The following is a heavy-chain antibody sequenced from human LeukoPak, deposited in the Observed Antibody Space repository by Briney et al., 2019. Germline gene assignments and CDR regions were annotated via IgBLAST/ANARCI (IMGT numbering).Heavy chain of an antibody. CDR3: ARVPLLEWLLTFDY. CDR1: GGSISSYY. J-gene: IGHJ4*02. V-gene: IGHV4-59*12. Sequence: SETLSLTCTVSGGSISSYYWSWIRQPPGKGLEWIGYIYYSGSTNYNPSLKSRVTISVDTSKNQFSLKLSSVTAADTAVYYCARVPLLEWLLTFDYWGQGTLVTVSS. CDR2: IYYSGST. D-gene: IGHD3-3*01.